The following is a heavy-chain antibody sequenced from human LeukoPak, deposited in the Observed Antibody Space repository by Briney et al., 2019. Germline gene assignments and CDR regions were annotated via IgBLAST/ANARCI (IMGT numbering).Heavy chain of an antibody. J-gene: IGHJ4*02. CDR1: GYSFTNYW. V-gene: IGHV5-51*01. CDR3: ARDLDTGGYNFNY. D-gene: IGHD5-18*01. Sequence: GESLKISCKASGYSFTNYWIGWVRQMPGKGLEWMGLIYPGDSDTRYSPSFQGQVTISADKSITTAYLQWSSLEAPDTAMYYCARDLDTGGYNFNYWGQGTPVTVSS. CDR2: IYPGDSDT.